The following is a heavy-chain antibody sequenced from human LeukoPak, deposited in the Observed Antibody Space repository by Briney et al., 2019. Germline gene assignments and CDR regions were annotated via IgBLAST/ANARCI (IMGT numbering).Heavy chain of an antibody. CDR3: AKDTANRDFWSGYSDY. D-gene: IGHD3-3*01. CDR2: ISGSGGST. CDR1: GFTFSSYA. Sequence: PGGSLRLSCAASGFTFSSYAMSCVRQAPGKGLEWVSAISGSGGSTYYADSVKGRFTISRDNSKNTLYLQMNSLRAEDTAVYYCAKDTANRDFWSGYSDYWGQGTLVTVSS. J-gene: IGHJ4*02. V-gene: IGHV3-23*01.